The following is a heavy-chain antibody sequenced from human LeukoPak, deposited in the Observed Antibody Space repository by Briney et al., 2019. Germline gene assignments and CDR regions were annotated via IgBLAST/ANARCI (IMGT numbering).Heavy chain of an antibody. V-gene: IGHV3-23*01. CDR2: ISGSGGST. Sequence: GGSLRLSCAASGFTFSSYGMSWVRQAPGRVLEWVSAISGSGGSTYYADSVKGRFTISRDNSKNTLYLQMDSLRAEDTAVYYCAKNMVRGVIMTGADYWGQGTLVTVSS. CDR1: GFTFSSYG. D-gene: IGHD3-10*01. CDR3: AKNMVRGVIMTGADY. J-gene: IGHJ4*02.